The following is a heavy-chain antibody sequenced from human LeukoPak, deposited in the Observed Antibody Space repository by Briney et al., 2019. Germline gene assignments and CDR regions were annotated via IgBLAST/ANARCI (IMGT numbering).Heavy chain of an antibody. D-gene: IGHD2-2*01. J-gene: IGHJ3*02. CDR1: GGSISSGSYY. V-gene: IGHV4-61*02. CDR3: ARAAAALFDI. Sequence: SETLSLTCTVSGGSISSGSYYWSWIRQPAGKGLEWIGRIYTSGSTNYNPSLKSRVTISVDTSKNQFSLKLSSVTAVDTAVYYCARAAAALFDIWGQGTMVTVSS. CDR2: IYTSGST.